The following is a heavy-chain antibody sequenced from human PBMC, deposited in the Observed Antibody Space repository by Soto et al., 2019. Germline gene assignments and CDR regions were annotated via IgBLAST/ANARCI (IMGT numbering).Heavy chain of an antibody. J-gene: IGHJ6*02. CDR1: GGSISSSNW. D-gene: IGHD2-8*01. Sequence: PSETLSLTCAVSGGSISSSNWWSWVSQPPGKGLEWIGEIYHSGSTNYNPSLKSRVTVSVDKSKNQFSPKLSSVTAADTAVYYCAWGGVMVYARMDVWGQGTTVTVSS. CDR3: AWGGVMVYARMDV. V-gene: IGHV4-4*02. CDR2: IYHSGST.